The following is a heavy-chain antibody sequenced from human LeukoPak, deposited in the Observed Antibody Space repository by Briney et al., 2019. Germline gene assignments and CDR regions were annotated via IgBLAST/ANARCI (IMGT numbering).Heavy chain of an antibody. Sequence: PSETLSLTCGVSGGSISSTNWWSWVRHPPGQGLEWIGEISLTGETNYNPSLNGRVTMSLDGSRNQLSLTLTSVTAADTAIYYCSRESGAFCPFGYWGQGTLVIVPP. J-gene: IGHJ4*02. CDR2: ISLTGET. D-gene: IGHD1-26*01. CDR1: GGSISSTNW. CDR3: SRESGAFCPFGY. V-gene: IGHV4-4*02.